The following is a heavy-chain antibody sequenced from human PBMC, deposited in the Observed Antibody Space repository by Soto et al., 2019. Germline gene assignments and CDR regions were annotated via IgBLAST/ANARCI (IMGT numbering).Heavy chain of an antibody. J-gene: IGHJ5*02. Sequence: SETLSLTCAVYGGSFSGYYWSWIRQPPGKGLEWIGEINHSGSTNYNPSLKSRVTISADTSKNQFSLKLSSVTAADTAVYYCARWGLNWFDPWGQGTLVTSPQ. CDR1: GGSFSGYY. D-gene: IGHD3-16*01. CDR3: ARWGLNWFDP. V-gene: IGHV4-34*01. CDR2: INHSGST.